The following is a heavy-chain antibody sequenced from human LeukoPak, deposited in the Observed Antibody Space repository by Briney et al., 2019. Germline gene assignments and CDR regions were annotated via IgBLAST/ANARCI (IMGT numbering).Heavy chain of an antibody. CDR1: GFTFSSYW. V-gene: IGHV3-74*01. Sequence: PWGSLRLSCAASGFTFSSYWMHWVRQAPGKGLVWVSRINSDGSSTRYADSVKGRFTISRDNAKNTLYLQMNSLRAEDTAVYYCARARLISGIVLLPAAIGYWGQGTLVTVSS. CDR3: ARARLISGIVLLPAAIGY. CDR2: INSDGSST. J-gene: IGHJ4*02. D-gene: IGHD2-2*01.